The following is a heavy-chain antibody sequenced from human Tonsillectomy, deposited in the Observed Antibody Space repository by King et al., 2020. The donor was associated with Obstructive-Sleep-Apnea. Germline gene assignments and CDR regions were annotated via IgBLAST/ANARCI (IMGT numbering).Heavy chain of an antibody. J-gene: IGHJ4*02. CDR1: GFTFSSYA. Sequence: VQLVESGGGVVQPGRSLRLSCAASGFTFSSYAMHWVRQAPGKGLEWVAVVSYDGSNKYYADSVKGRFTISRDNSKNTLCLQMNSLRAEDTAVFYCARDTDYNYFDYWGQGTLVTVSS. D-gene: IGHD4-11*01. CDR3: ARDTDYNYFDY. CDR2: VSYDGSNK. V-gene: IGHV3-30*04.